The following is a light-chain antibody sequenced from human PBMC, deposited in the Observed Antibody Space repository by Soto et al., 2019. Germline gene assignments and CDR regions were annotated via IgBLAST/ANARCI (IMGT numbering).Light chain of an antibody. Sequence: EVVLTQSPGSLSLSPGARATLSCRASQSVMSNYLSWYQQKPGQPPRLLIYGASSRATGIPDRFSGSGSGTDFTLTISRLEPEDFAVYYCQQFGASLTWTVGQGTKVDIK. CDR3: QQFGASLTWT. J-gene: IGKJ1*01. CDR1: QSVMSNY. CDR2: GAS. V-gene: IGKV3-20*01.